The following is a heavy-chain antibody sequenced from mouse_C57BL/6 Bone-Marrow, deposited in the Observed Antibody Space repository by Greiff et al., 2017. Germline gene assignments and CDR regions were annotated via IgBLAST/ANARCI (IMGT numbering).Heavy chain of an antibody. J-gene: IGHJ4*01. CDR2: IYPRSGNT. D-gene: IGHD2-4*01. V-gene: IGHV1-81*01. Sequence: VQLQQSGAELARPGASVKLSCKASGYTFTSYGISWVKQRTGQGLEWIGEIYPRSGNTYYNEKFKGKATLTADKSSSTAYMELRSPTSEDSAVYFCARCYDYYYAMDYWGQGTSVTVSS. CDR3: ARCYDYYYAMDY. CDR1: GYTFTSYG.